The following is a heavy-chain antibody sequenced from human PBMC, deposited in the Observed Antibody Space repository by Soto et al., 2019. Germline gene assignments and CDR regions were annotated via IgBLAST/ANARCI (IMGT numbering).Heavy chain of an antibody. CDR1: GGSISSYY. CDR2: IYYSGST. V-gene: IGHV4-59*08. CDR3: ARLGRQLVVSYYYYYMDV. D-gene: IGHD6-6*01. J-gene: IGHJ6*03. Sequence: QVQLQESGPGLVKPSETLSLTCTVSGGSISSYYWSWIRQPPGKGLEWIGYIYYSGSTNYNPSLKSGVTISVDTSKNQFSLKLSSVTAADTAVYYCARLGRQLVVSYYYYYMDVWGKGTTVTVSS.